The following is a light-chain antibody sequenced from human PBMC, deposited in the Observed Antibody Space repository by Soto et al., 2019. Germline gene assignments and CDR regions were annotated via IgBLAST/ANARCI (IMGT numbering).Light chain of an antibody. J-gene: IGKJ2*01. CDR2: GAS. V-gene: IGKV3-15*01. CDR1: QSVSSN. CDR3: QQYKEGHPKYT. Sequence: EIVMTQSPATLTVSPGERAILSCRASQSVSSNLAWYQQKPGQAPRLLIYGASSRATAIPAGFSGSGSATEFTLTITSLQSEDFAVYYCQQYKEGHPKYTFGEGTKVEIK.